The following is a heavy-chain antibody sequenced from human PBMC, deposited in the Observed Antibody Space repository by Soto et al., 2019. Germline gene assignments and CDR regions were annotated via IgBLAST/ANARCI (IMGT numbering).Heavy chain of an antibody. V-gene: IGHV3-23*01. CDR1: GFTFSSYA. Sequence: PGGSLRLSCAASGFTFSSYAMGWVRQAPGKGLEWVSAISGSGGSTYYADSVKGRFTISRDNSKNTLYLQMNSLRAEDTAVYYCAKENYYDSSGYYWGYFDYWGQGTLVTVSS. D-gene: IGHD3-22*01. CDR3: AKENYYDSSGYYWGYFDY. CDR2: ISGSGGST. J-gene: IGHJ4*02.